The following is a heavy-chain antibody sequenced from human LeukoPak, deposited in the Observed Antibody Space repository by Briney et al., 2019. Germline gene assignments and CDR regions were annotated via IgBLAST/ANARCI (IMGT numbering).Heavy chain of an antibody. Sequence: ASVTVSCKASGYTFTSYGISWVRQAPGQGLEWMGWVSAYNGNTNYAQKFQGRVTMTTDTPTSTVYMELRSLRSDDTAVYYCGRHDGGSGWPWLGIDYWGQGTLVTVSS. D-gene: IGHD6-25*01. J-gene: IGHJ4*02. CDR3: GRHDGGSGWPWLGIDY. V-gene: IGHV1-18*01. CDR1: GYTFTSYG. CDR2: VSAYNGNT.